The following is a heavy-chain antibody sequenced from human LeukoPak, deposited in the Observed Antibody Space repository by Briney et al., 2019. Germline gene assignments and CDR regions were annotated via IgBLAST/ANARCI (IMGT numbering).Heavy chain of an antibody. J-gene: IGHJ6*02. Sequence: GGSLRLSCAASGFTFSSYGMHWVRQAPGKGLEWVAVISYDGSNKYYADSVKGRFTISRDNSKNTLYLQMNSLRAEDTAVYYCAKDPPLPYGGYGLNGGMDVWGQGTTVTVSS. CDR2: ISYDGSNK. D-gene: IGHD5-12*01. CDR3: AKDPPLPYGGYGLNGGMDV. CDR1: GFTFSSYG. V-gene: IGHV3-30*18.